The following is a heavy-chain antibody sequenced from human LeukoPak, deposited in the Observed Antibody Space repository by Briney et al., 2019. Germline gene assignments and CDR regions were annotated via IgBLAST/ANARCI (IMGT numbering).Heavy chain of an antibody. CDR2: ISSSSSYI. J-gene: IGHJ4*02. D-gene: IGHD1-26*01. CDR3: ARFSGSYPNFDY. CDR1: GFTFSSYS. Sequence: GGSLRLSCAASGFTFSSYSMNWVRQAPGKGLEWVSSISSSSSYINYADSVKGRFTISRDNAKNSLYLQMNSLRAEDTAVYYCARFSGSYPNFDYWGQGTLVTVSS. V-gene: IGHV3-21*01.